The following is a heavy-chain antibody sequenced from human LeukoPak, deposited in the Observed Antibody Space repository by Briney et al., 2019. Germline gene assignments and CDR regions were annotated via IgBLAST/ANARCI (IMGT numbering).Heavy chain of an antibody. CDR3: AVARGYSNYHALDY. CDR1: GFTVSSNY. CDR2: IYSGGST. J-gene: IGHJ4*02. V-gene: IGHV3-53*01. Sequence: GGSLRLSCAASGFTVSSNYMSWVRQAPGKGLEWVSVIYSGGSTYYADSVKGRFTISRDNSKNTLYLQMNSLRAEDTAVYYCAVARGYSNYHALDYWGQGTLVTVSS. D-gene: IGHD4-11*01.